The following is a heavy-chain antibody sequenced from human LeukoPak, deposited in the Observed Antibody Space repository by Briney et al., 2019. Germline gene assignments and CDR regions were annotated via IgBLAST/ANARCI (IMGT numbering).Heavy chain of an antibody. CDR1: GFTFSSYW. D-gene: IGHD3-22*01. J-gene: IGHJ6*03. Sequence: HPGGSLRLSCAASGFTFSSYWMSWVRQAPGKGLEWVANIKQDGSEKYYVDSVKGRFTISRDNAKNSLYLQMNSLRAEDTAVYYCARLYYYDSSGYYSYYYYYMDVWGKGTTVTISS. CDR3: ARLYYYDSSGYYSYYYYYMDV. CDR2: IKQDGSEK. V-gene: IGHV3-7*01.